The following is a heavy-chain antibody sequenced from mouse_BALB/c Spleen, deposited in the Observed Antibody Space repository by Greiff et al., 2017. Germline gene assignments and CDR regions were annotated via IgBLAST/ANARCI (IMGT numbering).Heavy chain of an antibody. CDR3: ASPSYYGSSYGFAY. J-gene: IGHJ3*01. V-gene: IGHV4-1*02. CDR1: GFDFSRYW. Sequence: DVMLVESGGGLVQPGGSLKLSCAASGFDFSRYWMSWVRQAPGKGLEWIGEINPDSSTINYTPSLKDKFIISRDNAKNTLYLQMSKVRSEDTALYYCASPSYYGSSYGFAYWGQGTLVTVSA. CDR2: INPDSSTI. D-gene: IGHD1-1*01.